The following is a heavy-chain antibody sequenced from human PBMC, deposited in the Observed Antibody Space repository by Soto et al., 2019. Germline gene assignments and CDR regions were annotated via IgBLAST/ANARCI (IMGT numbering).Heavy chain of an antibody. J-gene: IGHJ5*02. CDR2: IYYSGST. CDR3: ARSGIWSGYSAPWDWFDP. Sequence: SETLSLTCTVSGGSISSYYWSWIRQPPGKGLEWIGYIYYSGSTNYNPSLKSRVTISVDTSKNQFSLKLSSVTAADTAVYYCARSGIWSGYSAPWDWFDPWGKGTLVTVSS. D-gene: IGHD3-3*01. V-gene: IGHV4-59*01. CDR1: GGSISSYY.